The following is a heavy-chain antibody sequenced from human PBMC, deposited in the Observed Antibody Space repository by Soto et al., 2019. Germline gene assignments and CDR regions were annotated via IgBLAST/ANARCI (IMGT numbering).Heavy chain of an antibody. CDR3: AKDLAVVVGAVHFDY. CDR1: GFTFSSYA. D-gene: IGHD2-15*01. Sequence: PGGSLRLSCAASGFTFSSYAMSWVRQAPGKGLEWVSAFSGSGGSTYYADSVKGRFTISRDNAKNTLYLQMNSLRAEDTAVYYCAKDLAVVVGAVHFDYRGQGTLVTVSS. J-gene: IGHJ4*02. V-gene: IGHV3-23*01. CDR2: FSGSGGST.